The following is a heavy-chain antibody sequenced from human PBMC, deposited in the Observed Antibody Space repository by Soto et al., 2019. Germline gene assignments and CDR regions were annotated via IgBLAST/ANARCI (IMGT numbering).Heavy chain of an antibody. D-gene: IGHD3-10*01. CDR2: ISYDGSNK. J-gene: IGHJ4*02. V-gene: IGHV3-30*03. CDR1: XXXFSXYX. Sequence: QVQLVESGGGVVQPXXXXXXXXXXXXXXFSXYXMHWVREAPGKGLEWVAVISYDGSNKYYADSVKGRFTISRDNSASTLYLQMNSLRPEDTALYYCVGGQYYFXYRXXGTLVXVSP. CDR3: VGGQYYFXY.